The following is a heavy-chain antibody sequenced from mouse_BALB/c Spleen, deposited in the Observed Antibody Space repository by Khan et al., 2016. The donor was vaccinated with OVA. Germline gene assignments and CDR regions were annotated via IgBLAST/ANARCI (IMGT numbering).Heavy chain of an antibody. D-gene: IGHD1-2*01. V-gene: IGHV3-2*02. CDR2: ISYSGYT. CDR3: ARGVTTATSAWFAY. CDR1: DYSITSDYA. Sequence: EVQLQESGPGLVKPSQSLSLTCTVTDYSITSDYAWNWIRQFPGNTLEWMGYISYSGYTSYNPSLKRRISITRDTSKNQFFLQLNSVTTEDTATYYCARGVTTATSAWFAYWGQGTLVTVSA. J-gene: IGHJ3*01.